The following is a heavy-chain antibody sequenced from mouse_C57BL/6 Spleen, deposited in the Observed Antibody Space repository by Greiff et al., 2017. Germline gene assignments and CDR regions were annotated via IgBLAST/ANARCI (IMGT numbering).Heavy chain of an antibody. CDR2: IYPVSGDT. V-gene: IGHV1-11*01. J-gene: IGHJ4*01. D-gene: IGHD1-1*01. CDR1: GYTFTDHF. Sequence: QVQLQQSGAELVSPGASVTLSCKASGYTFTDHFMNWVKQRPGQGLEWIGRIYPVSGDTNYNQKFMGKATFSVDRSSSTAYMVLNSLTSEDPAVYYCTTGEAMDYWGQGTSVTVSS. CDR3: TTGEAMDY.